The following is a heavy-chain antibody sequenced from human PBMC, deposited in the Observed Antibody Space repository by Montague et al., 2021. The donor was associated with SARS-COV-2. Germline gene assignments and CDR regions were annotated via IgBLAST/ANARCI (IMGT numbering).Heavy chain of an antibody. CDR1: GFPFTTHW. Sequence: SRSLSLSASGFPFTTHWMNWVRQAPGKGLEWVANINEDGSQKYYIDSVKGRFTISRDNARNSLFLQMTGLRAEDTAVYYCTALRRTDPFDYWGQGNLVTVSS. D-gene: IGHD2-21*02. CDR2: INEDGSQK. J-gene: IGHJ4*02. CDR3: TALRRTDPFDY. V-gene: IGHV3-7*01.